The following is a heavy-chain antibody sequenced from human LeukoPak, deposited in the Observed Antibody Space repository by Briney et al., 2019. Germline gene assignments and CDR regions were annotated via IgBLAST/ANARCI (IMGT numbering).Heavy chain of an antibody. J-gene: IGHJ4*02. CDR3: ARAAYCSDSSCYSRG. D-gene: IGHD2-15*01. CDR1: GYTFTNYA. V-gene: IGHV7-4-1*02. Sequence: ASVKVSCKASGYTFTNYAMKWVRQAPGQGLEWMGWINTNTGNPTYAQGFTGRFVFSLDTSVSTAYLEISSLKAEDTAVYYCARAAYCSDSSCYSRGWGQGTLVTVSS. CDR2: INTNTGNP.